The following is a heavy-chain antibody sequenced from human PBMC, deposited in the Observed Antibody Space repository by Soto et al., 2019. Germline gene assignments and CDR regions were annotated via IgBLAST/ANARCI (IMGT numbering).Heavy chain of an antibody. CDR3: SKDLSTLYYYDYYSGMAV. CDR1: GFTFSSYA. D-gene: IGHD2-2*01. CDR2: ISGSGGST. V-gene: IGHV3-23*01. J-gene: IGHJ6*02. Sequence: PGGSLRLSCAASGFTFSSYAMGWSRQAPGKGLEWVSAISGSGGSTYYADSVKGRFTISRDNSKNTLYLQMNSLRAEDTAVYYCSKDLSTLYYYDYYSGMAVWGQGTTVTVSS.